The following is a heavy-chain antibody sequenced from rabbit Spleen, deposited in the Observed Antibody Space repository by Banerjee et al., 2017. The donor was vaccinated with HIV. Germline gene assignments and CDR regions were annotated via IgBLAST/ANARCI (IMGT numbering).Heavy chain of an antibody. Sequence: QLVESGGGLVQPGGSLKLSCKASGFTLSSYYMNWVRQAPGKGLEWIGYIDPVFGITYYANWVNGRFTISRDNAQNTVDLKMTSLTAADTATYFCVRGSTMTIIGAYYYNLWGPGTLVTVS. CDR2: IDPVFGIT. CDR1: GFTLSSYY. CDR3: VRGSTMTIIGAYYYNL. D-gene: IGHD2-1*01. V-gene: IGHV1S7*01. J-gene: IGHJ4*01.